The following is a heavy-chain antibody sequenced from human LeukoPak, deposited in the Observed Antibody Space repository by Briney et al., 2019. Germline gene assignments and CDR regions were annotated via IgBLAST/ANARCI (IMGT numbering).Heavy chain of an antibody. CDR2: INPNSGGT. D-gene: IGHD3-10*01. CDR1: GYTFTGYY. Sequence: GASVKVSCKASGYTFTGYYMHWVRQAPGQGLEWMGWINPNSGGTNFAQKFQGGVTMTRDTSISTAYMELSRLRSDDTAVYYCAREKRLAGSRGGFDPWGQGTLVTVSS. J-gene: IGHJ5*02. V-gene: IGHV1-2*02. CDR3: AREKRLAGSRGGFDP.